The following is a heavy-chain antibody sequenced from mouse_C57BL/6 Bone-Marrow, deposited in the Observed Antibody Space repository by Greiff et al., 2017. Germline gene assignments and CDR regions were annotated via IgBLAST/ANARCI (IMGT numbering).Heavy chain of an antibody. CDR3: TRDPFAY. CDR1: GFTFSSYA. CDR2: ISSGGDYI. J-gene: IGHJ3*01. Sequence: EVKLMQSGEGLVKPGASLKLSCAASGFTFSSYAMSWVRQTPEQRLEWVAYISSGGDYIYYADTVKGGFTISIDNARNTLYLQMSSLKSEDTAMYYCTRDPFAYWGQGTLVTVSA. V-gene: IGHV5-9-1*02.